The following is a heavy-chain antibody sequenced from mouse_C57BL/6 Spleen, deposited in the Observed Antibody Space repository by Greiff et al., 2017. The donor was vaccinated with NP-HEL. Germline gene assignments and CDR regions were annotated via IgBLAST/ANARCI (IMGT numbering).Heavy chain of an antibody. D-gene: IGHD1-1*01. CDR3: ARTPFTTEGAMDY. J-gene: IGHJ4*01. CDR2: IYPGSGST. CDR1: GYTFTSYW. Sequence: QVQLQQSGAELVKPGASVKMSCKASGYTFTSYWITWVKQRPGQGLEWIGDIYPGSGSTNYNEKFKSKATLTVDTSSSTAYMQLSSLTSEDSAVYYCARTPFTTEGAMDYWGQGTSVTVSS. V-gene: IGHV1-55*01.